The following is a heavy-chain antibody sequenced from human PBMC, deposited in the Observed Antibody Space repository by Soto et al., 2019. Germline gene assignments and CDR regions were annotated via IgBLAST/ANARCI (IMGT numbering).Heavy chain of an antibody. J-gene: IGHJ5*02. CDR2: ISYDGSNK. CDR3: AKANPHHSSCANWFDP. D-gene: IGHD6-19*01. CDR1: GFTFSSYG. V-gene: IGHV3-30*18. Sequence: QVQLVESGGGVVQPGRSLRLSCAASGFTFSSYGMHWVRQAPGKGLEWVAVISYDGSNKYYADSVKGRFTISRDNSKNTLYLQMNSLRAEDTAVYYCAKANPHHSSCANWFDPWGQGTLVTVSS.